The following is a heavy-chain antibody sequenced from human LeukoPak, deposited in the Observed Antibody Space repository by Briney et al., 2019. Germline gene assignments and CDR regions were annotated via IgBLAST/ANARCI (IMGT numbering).Heavy chain of an antibody. CDR2: ILYDGTNK. CDR3: AKDSRAVVVTNAFDI. V-gene: IGHV3-30*02. CDR1: GFTFSSYG. Sequence: PGGSLRLSCAASGFTFSSYGMHWVRQAPGKGLEWVAFILYDGTNKYYADSVKGRFTISRDNSKNTLYLQMNSLSTEDTAMYYCAKDSRAVVVTNAFDIWGQGTMVTVSS. D-gene: IGHD2-2*01. J-gene: IGHJ3*02.